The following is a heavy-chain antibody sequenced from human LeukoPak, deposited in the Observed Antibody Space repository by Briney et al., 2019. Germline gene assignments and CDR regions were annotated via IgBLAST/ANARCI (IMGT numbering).Heavy chain of an antibody. CDR2: ISYDGTNK. D-gene: IGHD3-3*01. CDR1: GFTFNNYG. V-gene: IGHV3-30*18. Sequence: GGSLRLSCAASGFTFNNYGMHWVRQAPGKGLEWVAVISYDGTNKYYADSVKGRFTISRDNSKNALYLQMNSLRPEDTAVYYCAKGVTGYDFWWFDPWGQGTLVTVSS. CDR3: AKGVTGYDFWWFDP. J-gene: IGHJ5*02.